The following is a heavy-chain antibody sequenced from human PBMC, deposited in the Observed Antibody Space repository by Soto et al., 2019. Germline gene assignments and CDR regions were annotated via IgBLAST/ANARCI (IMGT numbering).Heavy chain of an antibody. CDR1: GFTFSSYA. CDR2: ISYDGSNK. CDR3: AREGARVDDAFDI. V-gene: IGHV3-30-3*01. D-gene: IGHD1-26*01. J-gene: IGHJ3*02. Sequence: PGGSLRLSCAASGFTFSSYAMHWVRQAPGKGLEWVAVISYDGSNKYYADSVKGRFTISRDNSKNTLYLQMNSLRAEDTAVYYCAREGARVDDAFDIWGQGTMGTVSS.